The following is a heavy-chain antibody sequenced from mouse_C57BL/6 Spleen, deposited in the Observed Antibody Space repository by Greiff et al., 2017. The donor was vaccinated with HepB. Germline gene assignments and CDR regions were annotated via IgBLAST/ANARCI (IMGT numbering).Heavy chain of an antibody. V-gene: IGHV3-1*01. J-gene: IGHJ3*01. D-gene: IGHD1-1*01. CDR3: ARGRDYYGFAY. CDR2: INYSGST. CDR1: GYSITSGYD. Sequence: EVKLQESGPGMVKPSQSLSLTCTVTGYSITSGYDWHWIRHFPGNKLEWMGYINYSGSTNYNPSLKSRISITHDTSKNHFFLKLNSVTTEDTATYYCARGRDYYGFAYWGQGTLVTVSA.